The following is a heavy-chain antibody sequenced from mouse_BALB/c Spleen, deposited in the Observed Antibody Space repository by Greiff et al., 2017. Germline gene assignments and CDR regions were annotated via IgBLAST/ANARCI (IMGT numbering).Heavy chain of an antibody. V-gene: IGHV1-14*01. Sequence: EVQLQQSGPELVKPGASVKMSCKASGYTFTSYVMHWVKQKPGQGLEWIGYINPYNDGTKYNEKFKGKATLTSDKSSSTAYMELSSLTSEDSAVYYCARLLRDYAMDYWGQGTSVTVSS. CDR2: INPYNDGT. D-gene: IGHD1-1*01. CDR3: ARLLRDYAMDY. CDR1: GYTFTSYV. J-gene: IGHJ4*01.